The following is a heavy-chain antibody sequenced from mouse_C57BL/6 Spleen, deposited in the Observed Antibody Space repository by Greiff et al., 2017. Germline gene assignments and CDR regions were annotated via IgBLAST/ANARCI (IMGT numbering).Heavy chain of an antibody. J-gene: IGHJ2*01. CDR2: IVPSDSYT. CDR3: ARWGKSSGYVDY. CDR1: GYTFTSYW. Sequence: QVQLQQPGAELVRPGTSVKLSCKASGYTFTSYWMHWVKQRPGQGLEWIGVIVPSDSYTNYNQKFKGKATLTVDTSSSTAYMQLSSLTSEDSAVYYCARWGKSSGYVDYWGQGTTLTVSS. D-gene: IGHD3-2*02. V-gene: IGHV1-59*01.